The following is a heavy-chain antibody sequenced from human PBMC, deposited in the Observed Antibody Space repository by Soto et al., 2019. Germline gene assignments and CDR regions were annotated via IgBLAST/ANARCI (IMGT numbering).Heavy chain of an antibody. D-gene: IGHD6-13*01. V-gene: IGHV4-61*01. Sequence: SETLSLTCTVSGGFVNSDTHSWSWIRQTPGKRLEWIGFIYSGGSTKNPSLRSRVTMSVDTSKNQCSLKLRSVIVAYTALYYCVKGSNWYNWLDRWGQGTLVTVSS. CDR3: VKGSNWYNWLDR. CDR1: GGFVNSDTHS. CDR2: IYSGGST. J-gene: IGHJ5*02.